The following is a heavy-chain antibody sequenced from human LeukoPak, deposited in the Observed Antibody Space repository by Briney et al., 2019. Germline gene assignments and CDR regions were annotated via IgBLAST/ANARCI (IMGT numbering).Heavy chain of an antibody. Sequence: SETLSLTCTVSGGSVSSSSYYWGWIRQPPGKGLEWIGCIYYSGSTNYNPSLKSRVTISVDTSKNQFSLKLSSVTAADTAVYYCARGEYYFDYWGQGTLVTASS. CDR1: GGSVSSSSYY. CDR3: ARGEYYFDY. J-gene: IGHJ4*02. CDR2: IYYSGST. V-gene: IGHV4-61*01.